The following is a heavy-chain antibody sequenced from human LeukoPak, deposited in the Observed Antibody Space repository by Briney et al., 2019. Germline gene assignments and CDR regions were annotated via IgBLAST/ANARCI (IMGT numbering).Heavy chain of an antibody. D-gene: IGHD4-17*01. CDR1: GYTFTSYA. CDR3: AMDNYGDYASRWFDP. CDR2: INAGNGNT. V-gene: IGHV1-3*01. J-gene: IGHJ5*02. Sequence: ASVKVSCKASGYTFTSYAMHWVRQAPGQRLEWMGWINAGNGNTKYSQKFQGRFTITRDTSASTAYMELSSLRSEDTAVYYCAMDNYGDYASRWFDPWGQGTLVTVSS.